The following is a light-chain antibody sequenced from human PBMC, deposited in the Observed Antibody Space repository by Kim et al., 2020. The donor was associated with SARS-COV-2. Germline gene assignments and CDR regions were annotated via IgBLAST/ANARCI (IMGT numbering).Light chain of an antibody. CDR2: GAS. V-gene: IGKV1-6*01. CDR3: QQDNSYPFT. J-gene: IGKJ5*01. Sequence: ASVGDTVTITCRASQNIGTELAWYLQKPGKAPELLICGASSVQSGVPSRFSGSGFGTEFTLTITSLQPEDFATYFCQQDNSYPFTFGQWTRVEIK. CDR1: QNIGTE.